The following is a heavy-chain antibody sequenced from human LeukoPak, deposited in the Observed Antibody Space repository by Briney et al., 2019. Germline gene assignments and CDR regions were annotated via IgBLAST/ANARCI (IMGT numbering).Heavy chain of an antibody. CDR2: IYYSGST. CDR1: GGSISSGDYY. CDR3: ARDLPDCSGGSCAGHY. V-gene: IGHV4-30-4*08. J-gene: IGHJ4*02. Sequence: SETLSLTCTVSGGSISSGDYYWSWIRQPPGKGLEWIGYIYYSGSTYYNPSLKSRVTISVDTFKNQFSLKLSSVTAADTAVYYCARDLPDCSGGSCAGHYWGQGTLVTVSS. D-gene: IGHD2-15*01.